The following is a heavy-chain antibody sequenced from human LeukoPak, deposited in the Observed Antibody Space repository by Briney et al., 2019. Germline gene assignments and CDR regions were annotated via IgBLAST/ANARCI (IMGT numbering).Heavy chain of an antibody. CDR2: IYSSGRT. V-gene: IGHV4-4*07. D-gene: IGHD5-24*01. Sequence: PSETLSLTCTVSAGSISSYYWSWIRQPAGKGLEWIGRIYSSGRTDRTEYNSSLKSRVTLSIDTSKNQFYLKLSSVTAADTALYYCARERQGWWLDSWGQGTLVTVSS. CDR3: ARERQGWWLDS. J-gene: IGHJ5*01. CDR1: AGSISSYY.